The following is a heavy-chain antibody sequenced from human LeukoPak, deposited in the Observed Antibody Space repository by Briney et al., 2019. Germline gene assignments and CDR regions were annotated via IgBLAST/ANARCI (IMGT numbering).Heavy chain of an antibody. D-gene: IGHD4-17*01. J-gene: IGHJ5*02. CDR1: GGSISSSSYY. CDR2: IYYSGST. V-gene: IGHV4-39*07. Sequence: TSSETLSLTCTVSGGSISSSSYYWGWIRQPPGKGLEWIGSIYYSGSTYYNPSLKSRVTISVDTSKNQFSLKLSSVTAADTAVYYCARVSYGDYVFYSWGQGTLVTVSS. CDR3: ARVSYGDYVFYS.